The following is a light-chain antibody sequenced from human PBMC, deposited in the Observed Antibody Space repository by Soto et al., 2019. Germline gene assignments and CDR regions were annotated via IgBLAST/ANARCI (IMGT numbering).Light chain of an antibody. CDR2: GVT. Sequence: QSALTQPRSVSGSPGQSVTISCTGTSGDVGAYDRVSWYQHHPTKAPKLIIYGVTNRPSGVPYRFSGSKSGSTASLTISGLQAEDEADYFCCSHAGGSSWVFGGGTKRTVL. CDR1: SGDVGAYDR. CDR3: CSHAGGSSWV. V-gene: IGLV2-11*01. J-gene: IGLJ3*02.